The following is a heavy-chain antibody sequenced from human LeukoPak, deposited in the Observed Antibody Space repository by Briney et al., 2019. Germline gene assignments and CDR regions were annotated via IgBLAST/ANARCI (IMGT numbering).Heavy chain of an antibody. CDR3: ARADTSRLGEAT. D-gene: IGHD3-10*01. J-gene: IGHJ4*02. V-gene: IGHV4-61*02. Sequence: SETLSLTCTVSGGSISSGSYYWSWIRQPAGKGLEWIGRIYTSGSTNYNPSLKSRVTISVDTSKNQFSLKLSSVTAADTAVYYCARADTSRLGEATWGQGTLVTVSS. CDR1: GGSISSGSYY. CDR2: IYTSGST.